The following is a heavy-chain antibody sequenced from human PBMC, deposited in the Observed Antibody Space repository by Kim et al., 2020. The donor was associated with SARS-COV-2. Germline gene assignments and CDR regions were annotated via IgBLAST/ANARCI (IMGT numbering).Heavy chain of an antibody. D-gene: IGHD3-9*01. Sequence: SETLSLTCAVYGGSFSGYYWSWIRQPPGKGLEWIGEINHSGSTNYNPSLKSRVTISVDTSKNQFSLKLSSVTAADTAVYYCARRYFDWLLPYYFDYWGQGTVVTVSS. CDR1: GGSFSGYY. CDR2: INHSGST. J-gene: IGHJ4*02. CDR3: ARRYFDWLLPYYFDY. V-gene: IGHV4-34*01.